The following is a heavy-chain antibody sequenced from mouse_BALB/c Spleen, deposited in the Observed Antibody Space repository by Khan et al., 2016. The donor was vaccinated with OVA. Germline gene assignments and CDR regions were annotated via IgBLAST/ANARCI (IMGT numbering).Heavy chain of an antibody. Sequence: EVQLQESGPGLVKPSQSLSLTCTVTGYSITSGYGWNWIRQFPGNKLEWMVYISYSGSTNYTPSLNSRISITRDKSKNQFFLKLNSVTTEDTATYYCARTARIKYWGQGTTLTVSS. CDR3: ARTARIKY. CDR1: GYSITSGYG. D-gene: IGHD1-2*01. CDR2: ISYSGST. V-gene: IGHV3-2*02. J-gene: IGHJ2*01.